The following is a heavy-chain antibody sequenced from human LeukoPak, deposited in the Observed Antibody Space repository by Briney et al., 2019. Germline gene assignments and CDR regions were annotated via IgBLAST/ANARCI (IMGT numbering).Heavy chain of an antibody. D-gene: IGHD2-2*01. CDR2: ISYSGSA. V-gene: IGHV4-59*11. Sequence: PSETLSLTCSVSGGSINNHIWSWIRQPPGKGLEWIGYISYSGSANYNPSLKSRVTISVDTSKNQFSLKLTSMTAADTAVYYCASDDASTSRFDYWGQGTLVTVSS. CDR1: GGSINNHI. J-gene: IGHJ4*02. CDR3: ASDDASTSRFDY.